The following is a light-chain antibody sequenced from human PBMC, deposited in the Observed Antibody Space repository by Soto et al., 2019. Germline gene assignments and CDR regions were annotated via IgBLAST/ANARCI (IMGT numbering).Light chain of an antibody. CDR2: AAS. J-gene: IGKJ2*01. Sequence: DIQMTQSPSSLSASVGDRVTITCRASQNIGTSLNWYQQRPGKAPQVLIYAASSLQSGVSSRFRGSGSGTNFTLTVSSLQPEDFAIYYRQQSSFTGYTFGQGTNLDIK. CDR1: QNIGTS. V-gene: IGKV1-39*01. CDR3: QQSSFTGYT.